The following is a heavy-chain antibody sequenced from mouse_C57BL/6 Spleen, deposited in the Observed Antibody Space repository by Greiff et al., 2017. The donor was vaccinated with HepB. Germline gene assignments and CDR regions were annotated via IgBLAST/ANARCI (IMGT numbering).Heavy chain of an antibody. J-gene: IGHJ4*01. CDR3: AREGHYYGSSSYAMDY. CDR1: GYTFTSYW. Sequence: QVQLQQPGAELVKPGASVKLSCKASGYTFTSYWMHWVKQRPGQGLEWIGMIHPNSGSTNYNEKFKSKATLTVDKSSSTAYMRLSSLTSEDSAVYYCAREGHYYGSSSYAMDYWGQGTSVTVSS. CDR2: IHPNSGST. D-gene: IGHD1-1*01. V-gene: IGHV1-64*01.